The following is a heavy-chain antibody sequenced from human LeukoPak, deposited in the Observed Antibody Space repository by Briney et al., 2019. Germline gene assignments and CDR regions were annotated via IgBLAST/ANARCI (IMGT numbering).Heavy chain of an antibody. CDR2: INSDGSST. D-gene: IGHD6-13*01. V-gene: IGHV3-74*01. CDR3: ARGSSSSWWGFDY. CDR1: GFTFSSYW. Sequence: GGSLRPSCAVSGFTFSSYWMHWVRQAPGKGLVWVSRINSDGSSTSYADSVKGRFTISRDNAKNTLYLQMNSLRAEDTAVYYCARGSSSSWWGFDYWGQGTLVTVSS. J-gene: IGHJ4*02.